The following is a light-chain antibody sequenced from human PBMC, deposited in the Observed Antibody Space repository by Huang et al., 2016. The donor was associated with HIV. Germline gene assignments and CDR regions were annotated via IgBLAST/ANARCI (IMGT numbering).Light chain of an antibody. J-gene: IGKJ3*01. V-gene: IGKV3-15*01. CDR2: GAA. CDR1: QSGGGN. CDR3: QQYNDWPIT. Sequence: IVMTPSPATLSVSPVERVTLSCRASQSGGGNLAWYQKKPGQPPRRLIFGAATRAAGKPVRFRGSGSGTEFTLTITSPQSEDVAVYYCQQYNDWPITFGPGTKVDIK.